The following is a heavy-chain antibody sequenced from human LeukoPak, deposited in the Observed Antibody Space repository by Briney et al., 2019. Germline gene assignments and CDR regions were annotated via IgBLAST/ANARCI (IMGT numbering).Heavy chain of an antibody. Sequence: ASVKVSCKASGYTFTGYYMHWVRQAPGQGLEWMGWINPNSGGTNYAQKFQGRVTMTRDTSISTAYMELSRLRSDDTAVYYCARGAPDIVVVPAAMSFDPWGQGTLVTVSS. V-gene: IGHV1-2*02. D-gene: IGHD2-2*01. CDR1: GYTFTGYY. CDR2: INPNSGGT. CDR3: ARGAPDIVVVPAAMSFDP. J-gene: IGHJ5*02.